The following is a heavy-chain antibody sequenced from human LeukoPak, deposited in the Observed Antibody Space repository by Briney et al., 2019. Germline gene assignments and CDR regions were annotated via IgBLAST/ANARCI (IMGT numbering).Heavy chain of an antibody. D-gene: IGHD3-22*01. CDR2: IIPIFGTA. CDR3: ASWRANYYDSSGYYLHGMTFDY. Sequence: SVKVSCKASGGTFSSYAISWVRQAPGQGLVWMGGIIPIFGTANYAQKFQGRVTITADKSTSTAYMELSSLRSEDTAVYYCASWRANYYDSSGYYLHGMTFDYWGQGTLVTVSS. CDR1: GGTFSSYA. V-gene: IGHV1-69*06. J-gene: IGHJ4*02.